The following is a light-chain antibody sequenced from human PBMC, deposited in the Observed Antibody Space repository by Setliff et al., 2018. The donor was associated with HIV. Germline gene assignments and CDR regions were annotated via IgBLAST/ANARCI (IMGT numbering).Light chain of an antibody. V-gene: IGLV2-14*03. Sequence: QSVLTQPASVSGSPGQSVTISCTGTSSDVGAYNFVSWYQQHPGRAPKLMIYDVIHRNSGVSIRFSGSKSGNAASLTISGLQAEDEADYYCSSYTTSRQFVFGSGTKVTVL. CDR2: DVI. CDR1: SSDVGAYNF. J-gene: IGLJ1*01. CDR3: SSYTTSRQFV.